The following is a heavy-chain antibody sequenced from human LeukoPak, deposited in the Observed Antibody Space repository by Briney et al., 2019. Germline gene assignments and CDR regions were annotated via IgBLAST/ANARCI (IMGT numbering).Heavy chain of an antibody. CDR2: IHPSGGL. CDR3: SRGLDSRKLGY. V-gene: IGHV4-31*01. CDR1: GVSFNSDEQY. Sequence: PSQTLSLTCTVSGVSFNSDEQYWNWSRQSPGKGLEWIGSIHPSGGLYNNPSLESTVTMSRDTSQNQFSLNLNPVTAADTAVYFCSRGLDSRKLGYWGQGILVTVSS. J-gene: IGHJ4*02. D-gene: IGHD3-22*01.